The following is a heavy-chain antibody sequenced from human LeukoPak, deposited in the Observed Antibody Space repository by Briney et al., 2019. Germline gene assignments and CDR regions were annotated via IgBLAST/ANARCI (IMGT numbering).Heavy chain of an antibody. CDR2: IYYSGST. J-gene: IGHJ4*02. CDR1: GRSISSSSYY. Sequence: SQTLSLTCTVSGRSISSSSYYWGWIRQPPGRGLEWIGNIYYSGSTYYNPSLKRRITISVDTSKNQFSLKLSSETAADTAVYYCARRGAWLAIDYWGQGTLVTVS. D-gene: IGHD6-19*01. CDR3: ARRGAWLAIDY. V-gene: IGHV4-39*01.